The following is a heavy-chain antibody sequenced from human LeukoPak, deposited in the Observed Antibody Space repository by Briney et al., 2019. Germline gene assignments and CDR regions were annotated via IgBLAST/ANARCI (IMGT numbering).Heavy chain of an antibody. CDR1: GFTFSSYA. V-gene: IGHV3-23*01. J-gene: IGHJ4*02. CDR3: AKDLYSNYGPADY. Sequence: PGGSLRLSCAASGFTFSSYAMSWVRQAPGKGLEWVSTINGGGVNTHYADSVGGRFTISRDNSKNTVFLQMNSLRAEDTAVYYCAKDLYSNYGPADYWGQGTLVAVSS. CDR2: INGGGVNT. D-gene: IGHD4-11*01.